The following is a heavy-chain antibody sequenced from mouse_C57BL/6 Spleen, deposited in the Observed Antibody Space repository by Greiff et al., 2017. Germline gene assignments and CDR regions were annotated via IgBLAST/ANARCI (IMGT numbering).Heavy chain of an antibody. CDR2: IDPNSGGT. V-gene: IGHV1-72*01. CDR1: GYTFTSYW. D-gene: IGHD4-1*01. J-gene: IGHJ2*01. Sequence: QVQLQQPGAELVKPGASVKLSCKASGYTFTSYWMHWVKQRPGRGLEWIGRIDPNSGGTKYNEKFKSKATLTVDKPSSTAYMQLSSLTSEDSAVYYCARSKGANSEDSHYFDYGGPGTTLTVSS. CDR3: ARSKGANSEDSHYFDY.